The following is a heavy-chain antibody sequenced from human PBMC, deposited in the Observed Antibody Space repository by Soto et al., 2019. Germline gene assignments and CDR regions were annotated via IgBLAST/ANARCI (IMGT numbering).Heavy chain of an antibody. D-gene: IGHD3-10*01. CDR2: IYYSGST. J-gene: IGHJ5*02. V-gene: IGHV4-59*01. Sequence: SETLSLTCTVSGGSISSYYWSWIRQPPGKGLEWIGYIYYSGSTNYNPSLKSRVTISVGTSKNQFSLKLSSVTAADTAVYYCARVGGSGSFGWFDPWGQGTLVTVSS. CDR3: ARVGGSGSFGWFDP. CDR1: GGSISSYY.